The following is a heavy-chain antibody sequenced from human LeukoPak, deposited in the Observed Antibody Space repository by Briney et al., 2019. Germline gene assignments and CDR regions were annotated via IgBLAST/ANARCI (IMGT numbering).Heavy chain of an antibody. J-gene: IGHJ4*02. CDR3: AKASVSTAVLFDS. D-gene: IGHD5/OR15-5a*01. V-gene: IGHV4-59*01. CDR2: MSNTGIT. Sequence: SETQSLTCTVSGGSINSYFWNWVRQPPGQRLQWLGYMSNTGITKYNPSLKSRVTISADTSKNQFSLILNSVTTADTAVYYCAKASVSTAVLFDSWGQGTLIAVSS. CDR1: GGSINSYF.